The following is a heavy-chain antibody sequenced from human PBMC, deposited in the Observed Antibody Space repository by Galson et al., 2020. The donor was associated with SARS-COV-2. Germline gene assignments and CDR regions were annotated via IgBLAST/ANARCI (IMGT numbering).Heavy chain of an antibody. V-gene: IGHV3-30*04. CDR3: ARDGPLAPLDGWLPFSDAFDI. J-gene: IGHJ3*02. Sequence: GESLKISCAASGFTFSSYAMHWVRQAPGKGLEWVAVISYDGSNKYYADSVKGRFTISRDNSKNTLYLQMNSLRAEDTAVYYCARDGPLAPLDGWLPFSDAFDIWGQGTMVTVSS. CDR1: GFTFSSYA. CDR2: ISYDGSNK. D-gene: IGHD5-12*01.